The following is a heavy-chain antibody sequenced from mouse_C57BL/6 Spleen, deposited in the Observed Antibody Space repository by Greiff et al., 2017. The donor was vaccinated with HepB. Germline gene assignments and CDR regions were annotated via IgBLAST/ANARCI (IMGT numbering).Heavy chain of an antibody. Sequence: EVKVVESGGGLVKPGGSLKLSCAASGFTFSSYTMSWVRQTPEKRLEWVATISGGGGNTYYPDSVKGRFTISRDNAKNTQYLQMSSLRSEDTALYYCARHPYYYGSSYPYYFDYWGQGTTLTVSS. CDR2: ISGGGGNT. V-gene: IGHV5-9*01. J-gene: IGHJ2*01. CDR1: GFTFSSYT. D-gene: IGHD1-1*01. CDR3: ARHPYYYGSSYPYYFDY.